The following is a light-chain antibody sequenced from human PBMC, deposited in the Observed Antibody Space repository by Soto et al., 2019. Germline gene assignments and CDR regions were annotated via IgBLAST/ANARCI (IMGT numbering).Light chain of an antibody. J-gene: IGKJ2*01. Sequence: EIVLTQSPATLSLSPGERATLSCRASQSVSSYLAWYQQKPGQAPRLLIYDAFNRATGIPARFSGSGSGKDFTLTISSLEPEAFAVYYCQQRSNWPYTFGQGTKLEIK. CDR3: QQRSNWPYT. V-gene: IGKV3-11*01. CDR2: DAF. CDR1: QSVSSY.